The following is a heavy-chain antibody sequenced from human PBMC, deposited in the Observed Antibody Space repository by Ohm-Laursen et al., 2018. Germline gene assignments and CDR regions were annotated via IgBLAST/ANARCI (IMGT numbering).Heavy chain of an antibody. J-gene: IGHJ3*02. CDR2: IDSGGSST. CDR1: GFTLSSHY. D-gene: IGHD6-13*01. V-gene: IGHV3-74*01. Sequence: GSLRLSCSASGFTLSSHYMHWVRQAPGKGLVWVSRIDSGGSSTSYADSVKGRFTISRDNAKNSLYLQMNSLRAEDTALYYCAKDIAAAGMGDAFDIWGQGTMVTVSS. CDR3: AKDIAAAGMGDAFDI.